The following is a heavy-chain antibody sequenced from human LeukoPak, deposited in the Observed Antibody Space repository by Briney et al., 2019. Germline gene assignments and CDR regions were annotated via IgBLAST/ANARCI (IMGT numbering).Heavy chain of an antibody. CDR3: ARGGYYGSGRYYFDS. CDR2: IHYSGST. D-gene: IGHD3-3*01. J-gene: IGHJ4*02. Sequence: SETLSLTCTVSGGSISSNNYYWGWIRQPPGKGLEWIGSIHYSGSTYYNPSLKSRVTISVDTSKNQFSLKLSSVTAADTAVYYCARGGYYGSGRYYFDSWGQGTLVTVSS. V-gene: IGHV4-39*07. CDR1: GGSISSNNYY.